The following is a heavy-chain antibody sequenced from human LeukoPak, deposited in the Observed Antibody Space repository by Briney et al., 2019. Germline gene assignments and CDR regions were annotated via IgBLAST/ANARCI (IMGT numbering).Heavy chain of an antibody. D-gene: IGHD6-13*01. CDR1: DGSISSYY. J-gene: IGHJ3*02. Sequence: SETLSLTCTVSDGSISSYYWSWIRQPPGKGLEWIAFIYYTGSTDYNPSLKSRVTISVDTSKEQFSLNLSSVTAADTAVYYCARGVVAALWAFDTWGQGTMVTVSS. V-gene: IGHV4-59*01. CDR2: IYYTGST. CDR3: ARGVVAALWAFDT.